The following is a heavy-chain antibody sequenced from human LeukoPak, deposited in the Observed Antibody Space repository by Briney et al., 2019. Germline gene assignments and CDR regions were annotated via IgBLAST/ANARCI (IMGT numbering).Heavy chain of an antibody. Sequence: GGSLRLSCAASGFTFSSYWMSWVRQAPGKGLEWVANIKQDGSEKYYVDSMRGRFTISRDNAKNSLYLQMNSLRAEDTAVYYCARGLESAVSFDYWGQGTLATVSS. V-gene: IGHV3-7*01. J-gene: IGHJ4*02. CDR3: ARGLESAVSFDY. CDR1: GFTFSSYW. CDR2: IKQDGSEK.